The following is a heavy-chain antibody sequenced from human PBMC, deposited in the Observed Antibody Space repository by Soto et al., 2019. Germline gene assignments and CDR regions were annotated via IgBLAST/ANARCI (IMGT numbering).Heavy chain of an antibody. CDR3: ARDTEYDFWSGYYTGIDY. V-gene: IGHV3-7*01. CDR1: GFTFSSYW. Sequence: GGSLRLSCAASGFTFSSYWMSWVRQAPGKGLEWVANIKQDGSEKYYVDSVKGRFTISRDNAKNSLYLQMNSLRAEDTAVYYCARDTEYDFWSGYYTGIDYWGQGTLVTVSS. CDR2: IKQDGSEK. J-gene: IGHJ4*02. D-gene: IGHD3-3*01.